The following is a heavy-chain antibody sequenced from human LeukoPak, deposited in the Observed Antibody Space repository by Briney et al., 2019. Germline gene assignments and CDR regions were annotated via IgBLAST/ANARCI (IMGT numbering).Heavy chain of an antibody. CDR2: MYYSGTT. V-gene: IGHV4-39*07. J-gene: IGHJ4*02. CDR1: GGSISSGSYY. Sequence: SETLSLTCTVSGGSISSGSYYWGWIRQPPGKGLEWIATMYYSGTTYYNPSLKSRVTISVDTSKNQFSLKLSSVTAAATALYSCARDLEGNFGGFYFASWAREPWSPSPQ. CDR3: ARDLEGNFGGFYFAS. D-gene: IGHD2-21*01.